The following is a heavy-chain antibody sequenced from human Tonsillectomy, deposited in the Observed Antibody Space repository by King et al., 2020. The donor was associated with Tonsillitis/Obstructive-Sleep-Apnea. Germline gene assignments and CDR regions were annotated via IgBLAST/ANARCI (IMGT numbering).Heavy chain of an antibody. V-gene: IGHV1-18*01. J-gene: IGHJ6*03. CDR3: ARLPSITSFGVAPYYMDV. Sequence: VQLVESGAEVKKSGASVKVSCKASGYTFISHVITWVRQAPGQGLEWMGWISVHNANTNYAQKLQGRVTMTTDTSTNTAYMELRSLRSDDTAIYYCARLPSITSFGVAPYYMDVWGKGTTVTVSS. D-gene: IGHD3-3*01. CDR2: ISVHNANT. CDR1: GYTFISHV.